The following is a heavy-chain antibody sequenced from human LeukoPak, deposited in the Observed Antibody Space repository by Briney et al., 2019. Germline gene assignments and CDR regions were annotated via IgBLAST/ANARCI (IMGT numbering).Heavy chain of an antibody. V-gene: IGHV3-23*01. J-gene: IGHJ4*02. CDR1: GFTFSSYA. D-gene: IGHD1-26*01. CDR3: AKGQWELLLADY. Sequence: GGSLRLSCAASGFTFSSYAMSWVRQAPGKGLEWVSAISGSGGSTYYADSVKGRFTISRDNSKNTLYLQMNSLRAEDTAVYYRAKGQWELLLADYWGQGTLVTVSS. CDR2: ISGSGGST.